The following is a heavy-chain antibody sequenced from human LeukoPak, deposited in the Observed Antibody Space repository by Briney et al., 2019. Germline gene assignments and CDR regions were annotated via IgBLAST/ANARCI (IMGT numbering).Heavy chain of an antibody. Sequence: ASVKVSCKASGGTFSSYAISWVRQAPGQGLEWMGVIISIFGTANYAQKFQGRVTITADESTSTAYMELSSLRSEDTAVYYCARRYYDFWSGYYPKYYYYGMDVWGQGTTVTVSS. V-gene: IGHV1-69*13. CDR1: GGTFSSYA. CDR2: IISIFGTA. D-gene: IGHD3-3*01. J-gene: IGHJ6*02. CDR3: ARRYYDFWSGYYPKYYYYGMDV.